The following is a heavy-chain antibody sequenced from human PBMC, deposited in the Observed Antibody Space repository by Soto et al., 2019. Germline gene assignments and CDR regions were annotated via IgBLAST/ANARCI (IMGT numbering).Heavy chain of an antibody. CDR2: IYYSGST. Sequence: SETLSLTCTVSGGSISSSSYYWGWIRQPPGKGLEWIGSIYYSGSTYYNPSLKSRVTISVDTSKNQFSLKLSSVTAADTAVYYCARHTALFLPGRVWGQGTLVTVSS. J-gene: IGHJ4*02. CDR3: ARHTALFLPGRV. CDR1: GGSISSSSYY. D-gene: IGHD3-9*01. V-gene: IGHV4-39*01.